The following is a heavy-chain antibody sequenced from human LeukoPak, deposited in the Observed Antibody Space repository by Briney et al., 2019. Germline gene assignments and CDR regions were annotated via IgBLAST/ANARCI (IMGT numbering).Heavy chain of an antibody. J-gene: IGHJ3*02. D-gene: IGHD2-2*01. Sequence: GGSLRLSCAASGFTVSTKTMTWVRQAPGKGLEWVSFIYSGGGTYYADSVKGRFTISRDNSKNTLYLQMNSLRAEDTAVYYCARDRCGRTSCYPGVFDIWGQGTMVTVSS. V-gene: IGHV3-53*01. CDR2: IYSGGGT. CDR3: ARDRCGRTSCYPGVFDI. CDR1: GFTVSTKT.